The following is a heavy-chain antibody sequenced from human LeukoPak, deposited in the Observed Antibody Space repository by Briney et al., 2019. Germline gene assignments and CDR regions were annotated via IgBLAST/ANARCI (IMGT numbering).Heavy chain of an antibody. CDR1: GYTFTSYY. Sequence: ASVKVSCKASGYTFTSYYMHWVPQAPGQGLEWMGIINPSGGSTSYAQKFQGRVTMTRDTSTSTVYMELSSLRSEGAAVYYCARVEKALSAGYDCWSGPYFDYWGQGTLVTVSS. J-gene: IGHJ4*02. CDR2: INPSGGST. D-gene: IGHD3-3*01. CDR3: ARVEKALSAGYDCWSGPYFDY. V-gene: IGHV1-46*01.